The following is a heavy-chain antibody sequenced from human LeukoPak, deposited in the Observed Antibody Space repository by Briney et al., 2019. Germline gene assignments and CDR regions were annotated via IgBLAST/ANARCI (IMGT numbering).Heavy chain of an antibody. CDR3: ARQIVATNAIVFDY. D-gene: IGHD5-12*01. Sequence: SETLSLTCTVPGDSVSSGSYYWSWIRQPPGKGLEWIGYIYYSGSTNYNPSLKSRVTISVDTSKNQFSLKLSSVTAADTAVYYCARQIVATNAIVFDYWGQGTLVTVSS. CDR2: IYYSGST. J-gene: IGHJ4*02. V-gene: IGHV4-61*01. CDR1: GDSVSSGSYY.